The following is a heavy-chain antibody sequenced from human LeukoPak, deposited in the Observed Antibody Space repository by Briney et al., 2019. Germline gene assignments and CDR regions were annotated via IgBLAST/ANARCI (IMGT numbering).Heavy chain of an antibody. CDR1: GFTFSSYG. V-gene: IGHV3-30*02. J-gene: IGHJ5*01. CDR3: ARARRSGGITLIRGVKDRGWFDS. D-gene: IGHD3-10*01. Sequence: GGSLRLSCAASGFTFSSYGMHWVRQAPGKGLEWVAFIRPDGDNKYYADSVKGRFTISRDNSKDTLYLQMNSLRAEDTAVHYCARARRSGGITLIRGVKDRGWFDSWGQGTLVTVSS. CDR2: IRPDGDNK.